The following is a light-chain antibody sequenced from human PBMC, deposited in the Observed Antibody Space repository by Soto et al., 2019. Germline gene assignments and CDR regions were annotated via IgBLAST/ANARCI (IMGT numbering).Light chain of an antibody. CDR3: SSYTTSSSRV. J-gene: IGLJ3*02. V-gene: IGLV2-14*01. Sequence: QSALTQPASVSGSPGQSITISCTGTSSDVGGYNYVSWFQQHPGKAPKLMIYVVSNRPSGISNRFSGSKSGNTPSLTISGLQAEDEADYYCSSYTTSSSRVFGGGTKVTVL. CDR2: VVS. CDR1: SSDVGGYNY.